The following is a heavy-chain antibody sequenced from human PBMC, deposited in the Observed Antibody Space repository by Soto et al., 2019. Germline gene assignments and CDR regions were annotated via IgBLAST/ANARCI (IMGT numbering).Heavy chain of an antibody. D-gene: IGHD1-26*01. J-gene: IGHJ6*02. CDR1: GGTFSSFT. CDR2: IIPIYGTA. Sequence: GASVKVSCKASGGTFSSFTISWVRQAPGQGLEWMGGIIPIYGTANYAQKFQGRVTITADASTRTAYKELSSLRSEDTAVYYCAKDRRADWESYYYYAMDVWGQGTTVTVSS. CDR3: AKDRRADWESYYYYAMDV. V-gene: IGHV1-69*13.